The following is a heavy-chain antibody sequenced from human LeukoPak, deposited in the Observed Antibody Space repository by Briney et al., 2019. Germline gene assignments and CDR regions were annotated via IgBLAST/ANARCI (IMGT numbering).Heavy chain of an antibody. CDR1: GDTFTTYY. Sequence: ASVKVSCKASGDTFTTYYMHWVRQAPGQGLEWMGIINPSGGSTNYAQKFQERVTITRDMSTSTAYMELSSLRSEDTAVYYCAAEYCSGGSCHFDYWGQGTLVTVSS. CDR2: INPSGGST. J-gene: IGHJ4*02. V-gene: IGHV1-46*01. D-gene: IGHD2-15*01. CDR3: AAEYCSGGSCHFDY.